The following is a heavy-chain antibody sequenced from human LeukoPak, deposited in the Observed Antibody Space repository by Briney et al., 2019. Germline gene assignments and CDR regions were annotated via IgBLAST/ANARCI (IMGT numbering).Heavy chain of an antibody. CDR1: GFSFRSYS. V-gene: IGHV3-21*01. CDR3: ARLRGYSYGYGDY. D-gene: IGHD5-18*01. J-gene: IGHJ4*02. CDR2: ITGSSSYI. Sequence: GGSLRLSCAASGFSFRSYSMDWVRQAPGKGLEWVSSITGSSSYISYADSVKGRFTISRDNAENSLYLQMVSLRAEDTAVYYCARLRGYSYGYGDYWGQGTLVTVSS.